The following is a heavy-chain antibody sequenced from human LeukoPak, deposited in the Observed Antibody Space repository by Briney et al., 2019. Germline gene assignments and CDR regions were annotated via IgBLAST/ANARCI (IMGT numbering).Heavy chain of an antibody. D-gene: IGHD2-15*01. Sequence: GGSLRLSCAASGFTFSNYWLSWVRQAPAKGLEWVANIKQDGSEKYYVDSVKGRFTISRDNAKNSLYLQVNSLRAEDTAVYYCARDLDGGDYWGQGTLVTVSS. V-gene: IGHV3-7*01. CDR1: GFTFSNYW. J-gene: IGHJ4*02. CDR2: IKQDGSEK. CDR3: ARDLDGGDY.